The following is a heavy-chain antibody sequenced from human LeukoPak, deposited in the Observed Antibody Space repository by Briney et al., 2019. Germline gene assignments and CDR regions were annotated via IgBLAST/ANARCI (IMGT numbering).Heavy chain of an antibody. D-gene: IGHD5-18*01. CDR3: ARDWAERGYSYGYNY. J-gene: IGHJ4*02. Sequence: ASVKVSCKASGYTFTGYYMHWVRQAPGQGLEWMGWINPNSGGTNYAQKFQGRVTMTRDTSISTAYVELSRLRSDDTAVYYCARDWAERGYSYGYNYWGQGTLVTVSS. CDR1: GYTFTGYY. V-gene: IGHV1-2*02. CDR2: INPNSGGT.